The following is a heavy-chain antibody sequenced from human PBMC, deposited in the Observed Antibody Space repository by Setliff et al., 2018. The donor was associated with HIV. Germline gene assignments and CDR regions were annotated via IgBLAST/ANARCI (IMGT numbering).Heavy chain of an antibody. J-gene: IGHJ4*02. D-gene: IGHD2-15*01. CDR1: GYTFTDYY. V-gene: IGHV1-46*01. CDR3: AREVVVAAKLDY. Sequence: ASVKVSCKASGYTFTDYYMHWVRQAPGQGLEWMGIINPSGGSTSYAQKFQGRVTMTRDTSTSTVYMELSSLRSEDTAVYYCAREVVVAAKLDYWGQGTLVTVSS. CDR2: INPSGGST.